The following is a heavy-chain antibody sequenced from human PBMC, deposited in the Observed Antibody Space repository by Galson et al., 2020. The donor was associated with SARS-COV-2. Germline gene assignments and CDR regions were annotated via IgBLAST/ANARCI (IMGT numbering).Heavy chain of an antibody. Sequence: SVKVSCKASGYTFTSYAMNWVRQAPGQGLEWMGWINTNTGYASYAQGFTGRSVFSLDTSVSTAYLQISSLKAEDTAVYYCARGYDYVWGSYRYYFDYWGQGALVTVSS. CDR3: ARGYDYVWGSYRYYFDY. CDR1: GYTFTSYA. V-gene: IGHV7-4-1*02. D-gene: IGHD3-16*02. J-gene: IGHJ4*02. CDR2: INTNTGYA.